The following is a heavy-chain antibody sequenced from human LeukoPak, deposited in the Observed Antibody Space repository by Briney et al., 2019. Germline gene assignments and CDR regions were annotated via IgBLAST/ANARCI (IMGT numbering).Heavy chain of an antibody. V-gene: IGHV3-23*01. J-gene: IGHJ4*02. D-gene: IGHD3-22*01. CDR1: GFTFSSYA. Sequence: GGSLRLSCAASGFTFSSYAMSWVRQAPGKGLEWVSAISGSGGSTYYADSVKGRFTISRDNSKNTLYLQMNSLRAEDTAVYYCAKSLLYYYDSSGVDYWGQGTLVTVSS. CDR3: AKSLLYYYDSSGVDY. CDR2: ISGSGGST.